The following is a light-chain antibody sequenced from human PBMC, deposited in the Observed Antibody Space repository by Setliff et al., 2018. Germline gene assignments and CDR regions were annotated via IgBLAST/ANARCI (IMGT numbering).Light chain of an antibody. CDR1: SSDVGGYNY. Sequence: QSALTQPASVSGSTGQSITISCTGTSSDVGGYNYVSWYQQHPGKAPKLMIYDVSRRPSGVSNRFSGSKSGTTASLTISGLQAEDEADYYCSSYTSSSTYVFGTGTKVTVL. J-gene: IGLJ1*01. V-gene: IGLV2-14*01. CDR2: DVS. CDR3: SSYTSSSTYV.